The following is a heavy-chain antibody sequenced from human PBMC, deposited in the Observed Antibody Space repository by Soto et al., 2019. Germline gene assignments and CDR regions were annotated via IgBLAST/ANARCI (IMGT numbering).Heavy chain of an antibody. Sequence: GASVKVSCKASGYTFTGYAMHWVRQAPGQRLEWMGWINAGNGNTKYSQKFQGRVTITRDTSASTAYMELSSLRSEDTAVYYCARAVAVAAYFDSWGQGTLVTVSS. D-gene: IGHD6-19*01. J-gene: IGHJ4*02. CDR3: ARAVAVAAYFDS. CDR1: GYTFTGYA. V-gene: IGHV1-3*01. CDR2: INAGNGNT.